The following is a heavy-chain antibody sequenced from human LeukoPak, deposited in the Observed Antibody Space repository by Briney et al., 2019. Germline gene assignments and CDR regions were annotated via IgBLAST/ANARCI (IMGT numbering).Heavy chain of an antibody. Sequence: ASVKVSCKASGGTFSSYAISWVRQAPGQGLEWMGRIIPILGIANYAQKFQGRVTITADKSTSTAYMELSSLRSEDTAVYYCAKTITVVTAPFDDWGQGTLVTVSS. D-gene: IGHD4-23*01. CDR1: GGTFSSYA. V-gene: IGHV1-69*04. CDR3: AKTITVVTAPFDD. J-gene: IGHJ4*02. CDR2: IIPILGIA.